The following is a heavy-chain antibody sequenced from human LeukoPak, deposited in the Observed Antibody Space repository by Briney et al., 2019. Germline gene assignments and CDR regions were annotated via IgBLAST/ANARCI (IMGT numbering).Heavy chain of an antibody. D-gene: IGHD3-10*01. V-gene: IGHV3-74*01. CDR3: STGSGHAFDI. Sequence: GGSLRLSCAASGFTYSSYWMHWVRQVPGKGLVWVSRINSDGSSTSYADSVKGRFTISRDNAKNTLYVQMNSLRAEDTAVYYCSTGSGHAFDIWGRGTMVTVSS. CDR2: INSDGSST. J-gene: IGHJ3*02. CDR1: GFTYSSYW.